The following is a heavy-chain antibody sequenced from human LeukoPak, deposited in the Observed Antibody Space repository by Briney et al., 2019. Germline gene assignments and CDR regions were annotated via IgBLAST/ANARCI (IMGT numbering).Heavy chain of an antibody. D-gene: IGHD2-8*02. CDR2: ISYSGST. V-gene: IGHV4-59*01. Sequence: PSETLSLTCTVSGDSISSYYWSWIRQPPTKALEWIGYISYSGSTNYNPSLKSRVTISVDTSKTQFSLKLSSVTAADTAVYYCARSDCNVGVCPRSWHFDLWGRGTLVTVSS. CDR1: GDSISSYY. CDR3: ARSDCNVGVCPRSWHFDL. J-gene: IGHJ2*01.